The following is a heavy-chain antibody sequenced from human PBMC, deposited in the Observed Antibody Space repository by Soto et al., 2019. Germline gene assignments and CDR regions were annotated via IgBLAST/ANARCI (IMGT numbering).Heavy chain of an antibody. Sequence: QVQLVQSGAEVKKPGASVKVSCTASGYTFTSYGISWVRQAPGQGLEWMGWIRAYNGNTNYAQKLQGRVTMTTDTSSSTAYMELRCLRSDDTAVYYCASRYGGYRPGYIDVWGKGTTVTVSS. CDR3: ASRYGGYRPGYIDV. CDR1: GYTFTSYG. CDR2: IRAYNGNT. D-gene: IGHD5-12*01. V-gene: IGHV1-18*01. J-gene: IGHJ6*03.